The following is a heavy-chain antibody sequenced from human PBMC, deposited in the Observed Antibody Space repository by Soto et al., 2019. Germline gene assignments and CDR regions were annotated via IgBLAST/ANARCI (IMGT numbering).Heavy chain of an antibody. V-gene: IGHV3-30-3*01. Sequence: GGSLRLSCAASGFTFSSYAMHWVRQAPGKGLEWVAVISYDGSNKYYADSVKGRFTISRDNSKNTLYLQMNSLRAEDTAVYYCARVAGSYYPSRGLYAFDIWGQGTMVT. D-gene: IGHD3-22*01. CDR2: ISYDGSNK. J-gene: IGHJ3*02. CDR3: ARVAGSYYPSRGLYAFDI. CDR1: GFTFSSYA.